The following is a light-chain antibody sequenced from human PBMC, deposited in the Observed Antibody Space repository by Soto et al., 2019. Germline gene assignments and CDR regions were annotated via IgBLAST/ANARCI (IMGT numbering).Light chain of an antibody. V-gene: IGLV2-14*01. CDR3: SSYTGRSTNV. Sequence: QSVLTQPASVSGSPGQSITISCTGTSSDVGGYNFVSWYQQHPGKAPKLIIYDVSNRPSGVSYRFSGSKSGNTASLTISGLQAEDEADYYCSSYTGRSTNVFGPGTKVTVL. CDR2: DVS. J-gene: IGLJ1*01. CDR1: SSDVGGYNF.